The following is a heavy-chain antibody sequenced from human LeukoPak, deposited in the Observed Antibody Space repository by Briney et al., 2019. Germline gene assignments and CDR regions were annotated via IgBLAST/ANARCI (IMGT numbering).Heavy chain of an antibody. J-gene: IGHJ5*02. D-gene: IGHD6-19*01. CDR1: GFTFTSYW. V-gene: IGHV3-7*01. CDR3: ARRGTIAVPVFWFDP. CDR2: IKQDGSEK. Sequence: GGSLRLSCVASGFTFTSYWMSWVRQAPGRGLEWVANIKQDGSEKYYLDSLEGRFTISRDNAKNSVYLQINRLRAEDTAVYYCARRGTIAVPVFWFDPWGQGTLVIVSS.